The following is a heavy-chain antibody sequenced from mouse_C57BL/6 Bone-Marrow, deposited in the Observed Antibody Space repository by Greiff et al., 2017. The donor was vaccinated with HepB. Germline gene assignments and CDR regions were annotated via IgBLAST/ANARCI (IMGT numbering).Heavy chain of an antibody. D-gene: IGHD1-1*01. V-gene: IGHV5-15*01. CDR1: GFTFSDYG. J-gene: IGHJ3*01. CDR2: ISNLAYSI. Sequence: EVKLVESGGGLVQPGGSLKLSYAASGFTFSDYGMAWVRQAPRKGPEWVAFISNLAYSIYYADTVTGRFTRSRENAKNTLYLEMSSLRSEDTAMYYCARSYYYGPWFAYWGQGTLVTVSA. CDR3: ARSYYYGPWFAY.